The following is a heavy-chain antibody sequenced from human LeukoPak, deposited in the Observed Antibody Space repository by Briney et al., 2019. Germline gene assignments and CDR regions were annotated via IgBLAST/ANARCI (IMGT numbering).Heavy chain of an antibody. J-gene: IGHJ4*02. V-gene: IGHV3-23*01. CDR3: AKKGTSSSDTSASRSRADYLDY. Sequence: PGGSLRLSCAASGFTFGTYSMSWVRQAPGKGLEWVSAISGSAHSITYADSVKGRFTISRDNSKSTLYLQMNSLRAEDTALYYCAKKGTSSSDTSASRSRADYLDYWGQGTLVTVSS. D-gene: IGHD1-26*01. CDR2: ISGSAHSI. CDR1: GFTFGTYS.